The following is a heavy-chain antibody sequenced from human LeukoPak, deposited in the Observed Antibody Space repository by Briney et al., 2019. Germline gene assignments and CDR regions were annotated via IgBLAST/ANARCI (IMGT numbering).Heavy chain of an antibody. CDR3: AGDARVGDPFDY. Sequence: GGSLRLSCAASGFTFSEYWMHWVRQAPGKGLVWVSRIRTDGDTSYADSVRGRFTISRDNSKNTLYLQMNSLRAEDTAVYYCAGDARVGDPFDYWGQGTLVTVSS. V-gene: IGHV3-74*01. D-gene: IGHD4-17*01. CDR2: IRTDGDT. J-gene: IGHJ4*02. CDR1: GFTFSEYW.